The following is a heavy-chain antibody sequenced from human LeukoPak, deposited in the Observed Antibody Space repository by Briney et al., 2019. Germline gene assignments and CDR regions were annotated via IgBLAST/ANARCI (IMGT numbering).Heavy chain of an antibody. Sequence: GGSLRLSCAASGFTFSYHWMTWVRQAPGKGLEWVANIKNDGTVKNYVDSVKGRFTISRDNSKNTLYLQMNSLRAEDTAVYYCAKIQAYCGGDCYSLGYFDYWGQGTLVTVSS. CDR3: AKIQAYCGGDCYSLGYFDY. CDR1: GFTFSYHW. V-gene: IGHV3-7*03. CDR2: IKNDGTVK. D-gene: IGHD2-21*02. J-gene: IGHJ4*02.